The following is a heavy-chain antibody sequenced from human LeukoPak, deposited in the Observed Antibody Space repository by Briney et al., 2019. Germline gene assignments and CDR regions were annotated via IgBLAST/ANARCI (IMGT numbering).Heavy chain of an antibody. V-gene: IGHV4-59*08. CDR3: ARHLGTIAACPRDWFDP. D-gene: IGHD6-6*01. Sequence: SETLSLTCTVSGGSISSYYWSWIRQPPGKGLEWIGYIYYSGSTNYNPSLKSRVTISVDTSKNQFSLKLSSVTAADTAVYYCARHLGTIAACPRDWFDPWGQGTLVTVSS. J-gene: IGHJ5*02. CDR1: GGSISSYY. CDR2: IYYSGST.